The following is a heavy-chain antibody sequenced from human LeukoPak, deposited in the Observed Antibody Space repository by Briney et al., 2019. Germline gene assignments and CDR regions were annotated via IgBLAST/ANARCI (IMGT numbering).Heavy chain of an antibody. CDR1: GGSISSYY. CDR2: IYTSGST. D-gene: IGHD3-22*01. CDR3: ARVNYYDSSGYGYMDV. J-gene: IGHJ6*03. V-gene: IGHV4-4*07. Sequence: SETLSLTCTVPGGSISSYYWSWIRQPAGKGLEWIGRIYTSGSTNYNPSLKSRVTMSVDTSKNQFSLKLSSVTAADTAVYYCARVNYYDSSGYGYMDVWGKGTTVTVSS.